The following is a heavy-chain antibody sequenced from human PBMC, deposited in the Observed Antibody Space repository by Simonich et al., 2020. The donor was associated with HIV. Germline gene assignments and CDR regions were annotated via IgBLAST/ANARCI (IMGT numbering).Heavy chain of an antibody. CDR3: ASGGSISSVWADDY. J-gene: IGHJ4*02. V-gene: IGHV3-30*07. CDR1: GFTFSSYA. Sequence: QVQLVESGGGVVQPGRSLRLSCAASGFTFSSYAMHWVRPAPGKGLEWVAVITYEGSNKYHADSVKGRFTISRDNSKNTLYLQMNSLRAEDTAVYYCASGGSISSVWADDYWGQGTLVTVSS. D-gene: IGHD3-16*01. CDR2: ITYEGSNK.